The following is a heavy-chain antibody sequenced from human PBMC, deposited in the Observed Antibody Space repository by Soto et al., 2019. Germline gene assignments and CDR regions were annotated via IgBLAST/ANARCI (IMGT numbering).Heavy chain of an antibody. CDR2: ISYSGSNK. V-gene: IGHV3-30*18. D-gene: IGHD6-6*01. CDR3: AKEAHRASRLEY. CDR1: GFTFSDFD. J-gene: IGHJ4*02. Sequence: QVQLVESGGGVVQPGRSLRLSCAASGFTFSDFDMHWVRQAPGKGLEWVAVISYSGSNKYYADSVKGRFTISRDNSNNMLYVQMDDLRPDDTAIYYCAKEAHRASRLEYWGRGTLVTVSS.